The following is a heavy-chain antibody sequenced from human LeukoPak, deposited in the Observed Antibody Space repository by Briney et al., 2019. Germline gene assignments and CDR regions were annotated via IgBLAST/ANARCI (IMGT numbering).Heavy chain of an antibody. CDR3: ARGPDFYYSYMDV. J-gene: IGHJ6*03. V-gene: IGHV3-48*03. Sequence: GGSLRLSCAASGFAFTRYEMTWVRQAPGKGLEWVSFISSSGSTIYYADSVKGRFTISRDNAKNSLYLQMNSLRAEDTAVYYCARGPDFYYSYMDVWGKGTTVTISS. CDR2: ISSSGSTI. CDR1: GFAFTRYE.